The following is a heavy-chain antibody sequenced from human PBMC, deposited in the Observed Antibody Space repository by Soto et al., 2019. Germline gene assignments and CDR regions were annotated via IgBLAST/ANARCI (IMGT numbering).Heavy chain of an antibody. V-gene: IGHV1-58*02. Sequence: SVKLYCKAAGFTFTISAMQWVRQARGQRLEWIGWIVVGSGNTNYAQKFQERVTITRDMSTSTAYMELSSLRSEDTAVYYCGAGRYYDSSSYYSGAFDIWGQGTMVTVSS. CDR1: GFTFTISA. D-gene: IGHD3-22*01. CDR3: GAGRYYDSSSYYSGAFDI. CDR2: IVVGSGNT. J-gene: IGHJ3*02.